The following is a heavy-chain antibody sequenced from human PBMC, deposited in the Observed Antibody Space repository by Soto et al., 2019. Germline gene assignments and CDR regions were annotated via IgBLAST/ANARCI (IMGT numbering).Heavy chain of an antibody. J-gene: IGHJ6*02. V-gene: IGHV5-51*01. Sequence: GASLKLSGNLSCYRVNSYFIARVRQLPGRGLECMGIIYPGDSDTRYSPSFQGQVTISADKSISTAYLQWSSLKASDTAMYYCATANGSFSCPGRPTRYYSAMGVWGEGITVTASS. CDR1: CYRVNSYF. D-gene: IGHD3-10*01. CDR3: ATANGSFSCPGRPTRYYSAMGV. CDR2: IYPGDSDT.